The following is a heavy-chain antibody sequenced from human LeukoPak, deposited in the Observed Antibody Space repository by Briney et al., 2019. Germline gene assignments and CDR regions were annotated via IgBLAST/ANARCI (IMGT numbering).Heavy chain of an antibody. V-gene: IGHV1-18*01. CDR1: GYTFTSYG. CDR2: ISAYNGNT. CDR3: ARDPGWDTAMVPDY. Sequence: ASVKVSCKASGYTFTSYGISWVRQAPGQGLEWMGWISAYNGNTNYARKLQGRVTMTTDTSTSTAYMELRSLRSDDTAVYYCARDPGWDTAMVPDYWGQGTLVTVSS. J-gene: IGHJ4*02. D-gene: IGHD5-18*01.